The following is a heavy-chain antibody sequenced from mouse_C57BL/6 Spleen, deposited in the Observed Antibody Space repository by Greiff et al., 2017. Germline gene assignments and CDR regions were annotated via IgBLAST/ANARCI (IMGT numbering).Heavy chain of an antibody. V-gene: IGHV1-19*01. CDR3: ARTLLYYYGSSSYFDY. J-gene: IGHJ2*01. CDR1: GYTFTDYY. D-gene: IGHD1-1*01. CDR2: INPYNGGT. Sequence: VQLQQSGPVLVKPGASVKMSCKASGYTFTDYYMNWVKQSHGKSLEWIGVINPYNGGTSYNQKFKGKATLTVDKSSSTAYMELNSLTSEDSAVYYCARTLLYYYGSSSYFDYWGQGTTLTVSS.